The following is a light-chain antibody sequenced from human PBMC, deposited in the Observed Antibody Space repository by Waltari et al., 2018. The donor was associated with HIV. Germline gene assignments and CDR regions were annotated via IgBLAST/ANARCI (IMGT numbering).Light chain of an antibody. J-gene: IGLJ1*01. CDR2: GND. Sequence: SSELTQDPAVSVALGQTVRITCQGDSLRSYYASWYQQKPGQAPLLVVYGNDKRPSGTPDRCSGSSSGNTASLTITGAQAEDEADYYCNSRDSSGHHLVFATGTTVTVL. CDR1: SLRSYY. V-gene: IGLV3-19*01. CDR3: NSRDSSGHHLV.